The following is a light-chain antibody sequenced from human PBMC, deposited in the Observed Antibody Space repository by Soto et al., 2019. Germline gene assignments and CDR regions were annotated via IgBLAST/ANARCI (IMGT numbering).Light chain of an antibody. V-gene: IGKV3-20*01. CDR1: QSVSSSY. Sequence: EIVLTQSPGALSLSPGERATLSCRASQSVSSSYLAWYQQKPGQAPRLLIYGASSRATGIPDRFSGSGSGTDFTLTISRLEPEDFAVYYCQQDGSSPPTFGQGTKV. CDR3: QQDGSSPPT. J-gene: IGKJ1*01. CDR2: GAS.